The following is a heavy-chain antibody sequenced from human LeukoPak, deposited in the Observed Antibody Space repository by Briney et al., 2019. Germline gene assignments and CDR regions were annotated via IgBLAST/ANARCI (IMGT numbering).Heavy chain of an antibody. V-gene: IGHV1-69*05. CDR2: IIPIFGTA. J-gene: IGHJ4*02. Sequence: GASVKVSCKASGGTLSSYAISWVRQAPGQGLEWLGGIIPIFGTANYAQKFQGRVTITTDESTSTAYMELSSLRSEDTAVYYCASRVGATTGYYFDYWGQGTLVTVSS. CDR1: GGTLSSYA. D-gene: IGHD1-26*01. CDR3: ASRVGATTGYYFDY.